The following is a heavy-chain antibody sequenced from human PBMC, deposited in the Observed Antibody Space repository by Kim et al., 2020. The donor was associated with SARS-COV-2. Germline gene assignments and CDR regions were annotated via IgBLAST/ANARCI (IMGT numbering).Heavy chain of an antibody. Sequence: SETLSLTCAVYGGSFSGYYWSWIRQPPGKGLEWIGEINHSGSTNYNPSLKSRVTISVDTSKNQFSLKLSSVTAADTAVYYCARGYYGSGSYYHYYYYYY. CDR2: INHSGST. D-gene: IGHD3-10*01. J-gene: IGHJ6*03. CDR3: ARGYYGSGSYYHYYYYYY. CDR1: GGSFSGYY. V-gene: IGHV4-34*01.